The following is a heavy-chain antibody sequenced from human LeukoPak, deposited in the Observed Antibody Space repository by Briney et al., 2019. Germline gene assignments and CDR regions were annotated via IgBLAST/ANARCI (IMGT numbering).Heavy chain of an antibody. CDR2: INTGTDDS. J-gene: IGHJ4*02. Sequence: ASVKVSCKASGYTFTDFAMHWVRQAPGQRLEWMGWINTGTDDSKYSQKFQGRVTITRDTSARIVYMELSSLIFEDTAVYYCARGSAWCVAYWGQGTLVTVSS. D-gene: IGHD6-19*01. V-gene: IGHV1-3*04. CDR1: GYTFTDFA. CDR3: ARGSAWCVAY.